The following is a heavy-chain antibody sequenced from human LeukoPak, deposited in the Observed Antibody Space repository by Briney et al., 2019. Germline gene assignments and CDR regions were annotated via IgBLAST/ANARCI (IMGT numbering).Heavy chain of an antibody. V-gene: IGHV3-49*04. Sequence: GGSLRLSCKPSGFTFGDYAMSWVRQAPGKGLEWVGFIRSKALGATTDYAASVKGRFTVSRDDSKSIAYLQMNSLKTEDTAVYYCTRDCSGSSCFEEMDYWGQGTLVTVSS. CDR2: IRSKALGATT. J-gene: IGHJ4*02. D-gene: IGHD2-15*01. CDR1: GFTFGDYA. CDR3: TRDCSGSSCFEEMDY.